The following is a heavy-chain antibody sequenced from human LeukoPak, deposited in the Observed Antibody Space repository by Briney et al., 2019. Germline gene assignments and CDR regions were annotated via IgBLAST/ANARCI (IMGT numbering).Heavy chain of an antibody. D-gene: IGHD2-2*01. CDR3: ARDPYQDAFDI. Sequence: KSSETLSLTCTVSGGSISSYYWSWIRQPAGKGLEWIGRFYISGSTNYNPSLKSRVTMSVDTSKNQFSLKLSSVTAADTAAYYCARDPYQDAFDIWGQGTLVTVSS. V-gene: IGHV4-4*07. CDR1: GGSISSYY. CDR2: FYISGST. J-gene: IGHJ3*02.